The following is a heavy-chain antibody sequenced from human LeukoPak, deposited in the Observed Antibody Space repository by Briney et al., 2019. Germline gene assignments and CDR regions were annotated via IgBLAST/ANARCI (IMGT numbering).Heavy chain of an antibody. Sequence: GGSLRLSCAASGFTFSSYGMHWVRRAPGKGLEWVAVISYDGSNKYYADSVKGRFTISRDNSKNTLYLQMNRLRAEDTAVYYCAKDLIHNFDYWGQGTLVTVSS. CDR1: GFTFSSYG. J-gene: IGHJ4*02. D-gene: IGHD5-18*01. V-gene: IGHV3-30*18. CDR2: ISYDGSNK. CDR3: AKDLIHNFDY.